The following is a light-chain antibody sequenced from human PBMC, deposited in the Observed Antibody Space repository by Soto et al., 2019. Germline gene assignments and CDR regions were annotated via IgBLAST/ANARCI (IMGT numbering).Light chain of an antibody. CDR1: NSDIGAYNY. V-gene: IGLV2-14*01. CDR3: NSYTTTYTLV. J-gene: IGLJ1*01. CDR2: EVT. Sequence: QSVLTQPASVSGSPGQSITISCTGTNSDIGAYNYVSWYPHHPGKAPKLIIYEVTTRPPGVSKRFSASKSGNTAYLTTSGLQAEDEADYYSNSYTTTYTLVFGTGTKVTAL.